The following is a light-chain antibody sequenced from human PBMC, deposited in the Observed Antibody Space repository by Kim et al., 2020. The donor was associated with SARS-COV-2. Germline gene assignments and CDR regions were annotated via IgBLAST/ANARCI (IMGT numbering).Light chain of an antibody. J-gene: IGLJ2*01. V-gene: IGLV3-21*04. CDR3: QVWDSSSDHRVV. CDR2: YDS. CDR1: RIGGKG. Sequence: GRTTRVSCGGHRIGGKGVHWCQEKSGQAPVLVMCYDSDRPSGTPGRFSGSNSGNTATLTLRRVEAGDEADYYCQVWDSSSDHRVVFGGGTQLTVL.